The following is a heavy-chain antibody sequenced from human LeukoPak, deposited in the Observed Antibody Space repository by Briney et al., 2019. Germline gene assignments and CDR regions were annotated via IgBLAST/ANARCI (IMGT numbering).Heavy chain of an antibody. J-gene: IGHJ4*02. CDR1: GGSFSGYY. CDR2: INHSGST. Sequence: PSETLSLTCAVYGGSFSGYYWSWIRQPPGKGLEWIGEINHSGSTNYNPSLKSRVTISVDTSKNQFSLELSYVTAADTAVYYCARSIGRAAAGFDYWGQGTLVTVSS. D-gene: IGHD6-13*01. CDR3: ARSIGRAAAGFDY. V-gene: IGHV4-34*01.